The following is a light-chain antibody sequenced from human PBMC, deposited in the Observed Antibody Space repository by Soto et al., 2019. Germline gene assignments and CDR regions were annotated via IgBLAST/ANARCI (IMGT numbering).Light chain of an antibody. CDR1: RSNIGSNY. Sequence: QSVLTLPPSASGTPGQRVTISCSGSRSNIGSNYVYWYQQLPGTAPKLLIYRNNQWPSGVPDRFSGSKSGTSASLAISGLRSEDEADYYCAAWDDSLSGPHYVFGTGTKVTVL. CDR2: RNN. CDR3: AAWDDSLSGPHYV. V-gene: IGLV1-47*01. J-gene: IGLJ1*01.